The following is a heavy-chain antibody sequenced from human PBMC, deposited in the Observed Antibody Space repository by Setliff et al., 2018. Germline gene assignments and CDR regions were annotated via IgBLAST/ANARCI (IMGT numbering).Heavy chain of an antibody. CDR2: ITTDGSIT. D-gene: IGHD1-26*01. Sequence: LSLTCTVSGGSISSSYWSWVRQPPGKGLEWVSRITTDGSITTYADSVKGRFTISRDNAKNTLYLQMNSLRAEDTAVYYCSRDRGGSRNVVDYWGQGTLVTVSS. CDR1: GGSISSSY. V-gene: IGHV3-74*01. CDR3: SRDRGGSRNVVDY. J-gene: IGHJ4*02.